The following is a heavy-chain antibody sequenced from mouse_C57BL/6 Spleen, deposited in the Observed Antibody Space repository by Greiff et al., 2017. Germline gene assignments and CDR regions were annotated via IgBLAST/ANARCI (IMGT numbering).Heavy chain of an antibody. CDR1: GYTFTSYW. CDR3: ARDTTVVDYAMDD. D-gene: IGHD1-1*01. CDR2: IYPGSGST. J-gene: IGHJ4*01. Sequence: QVQLQQPGAELVKPGASVKMSCKASGYTFTSYWITWVKQRPGQGLEWIGDIYPGSGSTNYNEKFKSKATLTVDTSSSTAYMQLSSLTSEDAAVYYCARDTTVVDYAMDDWGQGTSVTVSS. V-gene: IGHV1-55*01.